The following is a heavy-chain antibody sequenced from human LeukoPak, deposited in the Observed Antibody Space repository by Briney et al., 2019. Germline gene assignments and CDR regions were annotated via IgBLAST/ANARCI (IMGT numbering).Heavy chain of an antibody. Sequence: ASVKVSCKASGYTFTSYGISWVRQAPGQGLEWMGWISAHNGNTNYAQKLQGRVTMATDTSTSTAYMELRSLRSDDTAVYYCAFSRYYLQGSYYYMDVWGKGTTVTVSS. CDR2: ISAHNGNT. CDR1: GYTFTSYG. D-gene: IGHD2/OR15-2a*01. V-gene: IGHV1-18*01. CDR3: AFSRYYLQGSYYYMDV. J-gene: IGHJ6*03.